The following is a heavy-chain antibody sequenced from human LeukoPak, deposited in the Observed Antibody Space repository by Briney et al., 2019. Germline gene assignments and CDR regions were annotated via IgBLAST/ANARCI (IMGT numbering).Heavy chain of an antibody. J-gene: IGHJ4*02. CDR3: ARDITVTTGLDY. CDR1: GFTFSSYG. D-gene: IGHD4-17*01. CDR2: IWYDGSNK. Sequence: GRALRLSCAASGFTFSSYGMHWVRQAPGKGLEWVAVIWYDGSNKYYADSVKGRFTISRDNSKITLYLQMNSLRAEDTAVYYCARDITVTTGLDYWGQGTLVTVSS. V-gene: IGHV3-33*01.